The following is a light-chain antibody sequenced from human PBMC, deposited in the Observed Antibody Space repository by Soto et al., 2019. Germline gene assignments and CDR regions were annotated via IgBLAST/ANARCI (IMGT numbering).Light chain of an antibody. CDR2: GTS. CDR1: QNISRS. CDR3: QQRSNWPPT. Sequence: EIVLTQAPVTLSVSPGATATLSCRSSQNISRSLAWYQQKPGQGPSLLIYGTSTRAGGVPARFSGGGSGTEFTLTITSLQSEDFAVYYCQQRSNWPPTFGGRTKVDIK. J-gene: IGKJ4*01. V-gene: IGKV3-15*01.